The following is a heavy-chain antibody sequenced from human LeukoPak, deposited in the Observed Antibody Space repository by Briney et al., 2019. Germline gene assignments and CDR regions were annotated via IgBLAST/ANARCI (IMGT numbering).Heavy chain of an antibody. Sequence: GESLKISCKGSGYRFTSYWIGWVRQMPGKGLEWMGIIYPGDSDTRYSPSFQGQVTISADKSITTAYLQWSSLKASDTAMYYCASRLRLGESSVQPNEPFDIWGQGTMVTVSS. CDR3: ASRLRLGESSVQPNEPFDI. J-gene: IGHJ3*02. D-gene: IGHD3-16*02. CDR1: GYRFTSYW. CDR2: IYPGDSDT. V-gene: IGHV5-51*01.